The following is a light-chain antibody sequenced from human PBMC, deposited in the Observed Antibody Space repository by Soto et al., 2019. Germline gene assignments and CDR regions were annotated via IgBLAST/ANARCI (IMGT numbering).Light chain of an antibody. CDR2: GAS. CDR1: QSVSSSY. Sequence: EILLPQSPCTLSLAPGERAPLSCRASQSVSSSYLAWYQQKPGQAPRLLIYGASSRATGIPDRFSGSGFGTDFTLTISSLEPEDFAVYYCQQRSNWPLAFGQGTRLEIK. V-gene: IGKV3D-20*02. J-gene: IGKJ5*01. CDR3: QQRSNWPLA.